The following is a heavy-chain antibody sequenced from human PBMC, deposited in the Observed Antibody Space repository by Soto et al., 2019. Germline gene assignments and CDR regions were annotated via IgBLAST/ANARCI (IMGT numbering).Heavy chain of an antibody. CDR3: AKEVGYCSSTSCGAFDI. J-gene: IGHJ3*02. D-gene: IGHD2-2*01. CDR1: GFTFSSYA. V-gene: IGHV3-23*01. Sequence: GGSLRLSCAASGFTFSSYAMSWVRQAPGKGLEWVSAISGSGGSTYYADSVKGRFTISRDNSKNTLYLQMNSLRAEDTAVYYCAKEVGYCSSTSCGAFDIWGQGTMVTVSS. CDR2: ISGSGGST.